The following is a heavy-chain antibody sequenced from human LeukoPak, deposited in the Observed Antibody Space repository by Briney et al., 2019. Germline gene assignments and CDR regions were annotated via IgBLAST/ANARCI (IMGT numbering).Heavy chain of an antibody. CDR1: GFTFSSYG. Sequence: GGPLRLSCAASGFTFSSYGMHWVRQAPGKGLEWVTVISYDGSNKYYADSVKGRFTISRDNSKNTLYLQMNSLRAEDTAVYYCATGRSFSSSSPCEYWGQGTLVTVSS. D-gene: IGHD6-6*01. CDR2: ISYDGSNK. CDR3: ATGRSFSSSSPCEY. V-gene: IGHV3-30*03. J-gene: IGHJ4*02.